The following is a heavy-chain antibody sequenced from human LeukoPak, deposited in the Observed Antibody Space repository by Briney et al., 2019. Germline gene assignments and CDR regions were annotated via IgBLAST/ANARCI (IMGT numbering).Heavy chain of an antibody. CDR3: ARGSTLIRGFDY. V-gene: IGHV4-39*07. J-gene: IGHJ4*02. D-gene: IGHD3-10*01. CDR1: GDSISSSAYY. Sequence: SETLSLTCTVSGDSISSSAYYWGWIRQPPGKGLEWIGSIYYSGSTYCNPSLNSRVTISVDTSKNQFSLKLSSVTAADTAVYYCARGSTLIRGFDYWGQGTLVTVSS. CDR2: IYYSGST.